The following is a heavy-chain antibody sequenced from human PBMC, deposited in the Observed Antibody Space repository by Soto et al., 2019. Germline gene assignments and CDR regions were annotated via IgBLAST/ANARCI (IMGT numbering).Heavy chain of an antibody. Sequence: GASVKVSCKASGYTFTGYYMHWVRQAPGQGLEWMGWINPNSGGTNYAQKFQGMVTMTRDTSISTAYMELSRLRSDDTAVYYCARVRRSSVFGVVIRRHDAFDIWGQGTMVTVSS. CDR2: INPNSGGT. J-gene: IGHJ3*02. V-gene: IGHV1-2*02. CDR3: ARVRRSSVFGVVIRRHDAFDI. CDR1: GYTFTGYY. D-gene: IGHD3-3*01.